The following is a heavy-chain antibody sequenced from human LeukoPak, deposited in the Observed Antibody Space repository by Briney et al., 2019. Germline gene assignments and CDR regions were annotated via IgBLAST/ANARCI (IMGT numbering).Heavy chain of an antibody. CDR1: GYTFTSYD. D-gene: IGHD3-22*01. Sequence: ASVKVSCKASGYTFTSYDINWVRQAPGQGLEWMGWISAYNGNTNYAQKLQGRVTMTTDTSTSTAYMELRSLRSDDTAVYYCARDPLTYYYDSSGYYNYWGQGTLVTVSS. CDR2: ISAYNGNT. V-gene: IGHV1-18*01. CDR3: ARDPLTYYYDSSGYYNY. J-gene: IGHJ4*02.